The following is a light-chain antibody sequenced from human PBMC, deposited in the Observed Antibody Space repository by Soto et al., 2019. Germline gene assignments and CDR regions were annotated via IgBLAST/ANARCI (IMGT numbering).Light chain of an antibody. J-gene: IGKJ5*01. Sequence: EIVLTQSPGTLSLSPGQRATLSCRASESISRDYLAWYQQRLGQAPRLLIYGASSGATGIPDRFSGSGSGTDFTLTISRLEPEDFAVYYCQHHGSSPPITFGQGTRLEIK. V-gene: IGKV3-20*01. CDR1: ESISRDY. CDR3: QHHGSSPPIT. CDR2: GAS.